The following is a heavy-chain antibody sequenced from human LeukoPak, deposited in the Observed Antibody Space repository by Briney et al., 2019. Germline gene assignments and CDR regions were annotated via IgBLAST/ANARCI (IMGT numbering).Heavy chain of an antibody. CDR2: IYYSGST. Sequence: PSETLSLTCTVSGGSISSYYWSWVRQPPGKGLEWIGYIYYSGSTNYNPSLKSRVTISVDTSKNQFSLRLSSVTAADTAVYYCARVTGYVMEDYFDYWGQGTLVTVSS. CDR3: ARVTGYVMEDYFDY. D-gene: IGHD6-13*01. CDR1: GGSISSYY. J-gene: IGHJ4*02. V-gene: IGHV4-59*01.